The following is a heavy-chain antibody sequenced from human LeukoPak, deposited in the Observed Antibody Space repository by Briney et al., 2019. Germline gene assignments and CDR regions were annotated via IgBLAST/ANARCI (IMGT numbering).Heavy chain of an antibody. Sequence: GGSLRLSCAASGFTFSSYAMHWVRQAPGKGLEWVSSISSSSSYINYADSVKGRFTISRDNAKNSLYLQMNSLRAEDTAVYYCARGMTTVVTPEFDYWGQGTLVTVSS. J-gene: IGHJ4*02. V-gene: IGHV3-21*01. D-gene: IGHD4-23*01. CDR2: ISSSSSYI. CDR1: GFTFSSYA. CDR3: ARGMTTVVTPEFDY.